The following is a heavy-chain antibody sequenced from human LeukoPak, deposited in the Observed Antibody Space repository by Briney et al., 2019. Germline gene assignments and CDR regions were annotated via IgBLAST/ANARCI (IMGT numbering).Heavy chain of an antibody. V-gene: IGHV4-61*02. CDR3: ARDLITMVRDDAFDM. CDR1: GGSISSGSYY. CDR2: IYTSGST. J-gene: IGHJ3*02. D-gene: IGHD3-10*01. Sequence: SETLSLTCTVSGGSISSGSYYWRWIRQPAGTGLEWIGRIYTSGSTNYNPSLKSRVTISVDTSKNQFSLKLSSVTAADTAVYYCARDLITMVRDDAFDMWGQGTMVTVSS.